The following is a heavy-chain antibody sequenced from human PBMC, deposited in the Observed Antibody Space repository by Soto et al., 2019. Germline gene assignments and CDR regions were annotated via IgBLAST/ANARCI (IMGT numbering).Heavy chain of an antibody. V-gene: IGHV3-7*01. CDR3: ARSPAHITIFVLVIPAPVYY. Sequence: GGSLRLSCEASGFTFSSYWMSWVRQAPGKGLEWVDNIKQDVMEKYDVDSVKDRYTISRDNAKISLYLQMNSLRAEDTAVYDCARSPAHITIFVLVIPAPVYYWGQSTLVTVSS. J-gene: IGHJ4*02. D-gene: IGHD3-3*01. CDR1: GFTFSSYW. CDR2: IKQDVMEK.